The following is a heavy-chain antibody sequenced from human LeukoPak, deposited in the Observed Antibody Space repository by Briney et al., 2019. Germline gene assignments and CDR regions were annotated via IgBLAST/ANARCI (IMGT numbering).Heavy chain of an antibody. D-gene: IGHD1-26*01. J-gene: IGHJ4*02. CDR2: IKQDGSEK. CDR3: ARGGMVADY. CDR1: GFTFSKYW. V-gene: IGHV3-7*01. Sequence: GGSLRLSCVASGFTFSKYWVNWVRQAPGKGLEWVANIKQDGSEKTYVDSMKGRFSISRDNAKNSLYLQMNSLRAEDTAVYYCARGGMVADYWGQGTLVTVSS.